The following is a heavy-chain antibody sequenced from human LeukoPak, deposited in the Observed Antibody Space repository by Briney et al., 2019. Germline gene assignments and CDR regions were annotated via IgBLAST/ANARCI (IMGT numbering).Heavy chain of an antibody. CDR1: GFTFSSYA. D-gene: IGHD3-10*01. CDR2: ISGSGGST. V-gene: IGHV3-23*01. Sequence: GGSLRLSCTASGFTFSSYAMSWVRQAPGKGLEWVSAISGSGGSTYYADSVKGRFTISRDNSKNTLYLQMNSLRAEDTAVYYCAKAAVRDYYYYYYMDVWGKGTTVTVSS. CDR3: AKAAVRDYYYYYYMDV. J-gene: IGHJ6*03.